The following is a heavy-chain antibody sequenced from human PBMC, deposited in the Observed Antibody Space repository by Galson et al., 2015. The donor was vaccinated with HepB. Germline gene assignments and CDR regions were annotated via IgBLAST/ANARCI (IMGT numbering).Heavy chain of an antibody. Sequence: SLRLSCAGSGFTFSGSAMHWVRQASGKGLEWVGRIGSKGINYATAYTASVKDRFTISRDDSKNTAYLQMNSLRAEDTALYYCAKEKRDQPLLHPTGYWGQGTLVTVSS. J-gene: IGHJ4*02. V-gene: IGHV3-73*01. CDR1: GFTFSGSA. CDR3: AKEKRDQPLLHPTGY. D-gene: IGHD2-2*01. CDR2: IGSKGINYAT.